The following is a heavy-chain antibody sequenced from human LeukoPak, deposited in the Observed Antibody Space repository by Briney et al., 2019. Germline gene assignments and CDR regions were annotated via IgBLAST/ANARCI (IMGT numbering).Heavy chain of an antibody. D-gene: IGHD6-19*01. CDR1: GFTFSSYS. Sequence: PGGSPRPSCAVSGFTFSSYSITWVPQAPGGGLEWVSSTDGRGDTTFYAGSVKGRFTISRDNSKNTLYLQMHSLSGEDTAIYYCAKELSSASYPYYFDFWGQGTLVTVSS. V-gene: IGHV3-23*01. CDR3: AKELSSASYPYYFDF. CDR2: TDGRGDTT. J-gene: IGHJ4*02.